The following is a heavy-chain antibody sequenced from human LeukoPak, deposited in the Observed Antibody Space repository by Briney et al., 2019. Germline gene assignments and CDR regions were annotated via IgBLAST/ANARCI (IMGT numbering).Heavy chain of an antibody. J-gene: IGHJ4*02. CDR2: IYYSGST. CDR3: ALDSSGWSDDSFDI. Sequence: SETLSLTCTVSGASISFYYWSWIRQPPGKGLEWIGYIYYSGSTNYNPSLKSRVTMSIDTSKNHFSLNLNSVTAADTAIYYCALDSSGWSDDSFDIWGQGTLVTVSS. D-gene: IGHD6-13*01. CDR1: GASISFYY. V-gene: IGHV4-59*01.